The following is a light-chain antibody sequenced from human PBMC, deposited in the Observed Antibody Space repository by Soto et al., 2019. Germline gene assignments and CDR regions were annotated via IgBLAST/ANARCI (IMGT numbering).Light chain of an antibody. V-gene: IGKV3-15*01. CDR1: HSVIYN. CDR3: QQYNNWPRT. J-gene: IGKJ1*01. Sequence: EIVMTQSPATLSVSPGERATLSCRASHSVIYNVALYQQKPGQAPRLLIYAASARATGIPTRFSGSGSGTEFTLTISSLQSEDLAVYYCQQYNNWPRTFGQGTKVDIK. CDR2: AAS.